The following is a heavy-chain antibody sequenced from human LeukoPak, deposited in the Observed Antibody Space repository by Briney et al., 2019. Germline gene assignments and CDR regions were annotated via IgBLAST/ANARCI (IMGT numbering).Heavy chain of an antibody. CDR3: ARATIVGAATDFDY. Sequence: SETLSLTCSVSGGSITGDYWSWIRQPPGKGLEWIGSIYYSGSTYYNPSLKSRVTISVDTSKNQFSLKLSSVTAADTAVYYCARATIVGAATDFDYWGQGTLVTVSS. D-gene: IGHD1-26*01. CDR2: IYYSGST. J-gene: IGHJ4*02. CDR1: GGSITGDY. V-gene: IGHV4-39*07.